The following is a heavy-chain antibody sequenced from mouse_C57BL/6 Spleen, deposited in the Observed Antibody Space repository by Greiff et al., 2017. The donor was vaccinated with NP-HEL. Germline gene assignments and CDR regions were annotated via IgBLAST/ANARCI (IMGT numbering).Heavy chain of an antibody. CDR1: GYTFTSYW. Sequence: QVQLQQPGAELVRPGTSVKLSCKASGYTFTSYWMHWVKQRPGQGLEWIGVIDPSDSYTNYNQKFKGKATLTVDTSSSTAYMQLSSLTSEDSAVYYCARRITTVVEGGWYFDGWGTGTTVTVSS. V-gene: IGHV1-59*01. CDR3: ARRITTVVEGGWYFDG. D-gene: IGHD1-1*01. CDR2: IDPSDSYT. J-gene: IGHJ1*03.